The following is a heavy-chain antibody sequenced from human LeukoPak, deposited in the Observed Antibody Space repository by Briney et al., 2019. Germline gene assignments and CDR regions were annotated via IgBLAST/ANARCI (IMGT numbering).Heavy chain of an antibody. J-gene: IGHJ4*02. CDR3: ARCYYYDSSGPDY. CDR1: GGSISSSSYY. V-gene: IGHV4-39*01. Sequence: SETLSLTCTVSGGSISSSSYYRGWIRQPPGKGLEWIGSIYYSGSTYYNPSLKSRVTISVDTSKNQFSLKLSSVTAADTAVYYCARCYYYDSSGPDYWGQGTLVTVSS. CDR2: IYYSGST. D-gene: IGHD3-22*01.